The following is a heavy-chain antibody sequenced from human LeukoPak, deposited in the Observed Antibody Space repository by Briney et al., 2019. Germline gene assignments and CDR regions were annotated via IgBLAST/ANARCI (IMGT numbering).Heavy chain of an antibody. J-gene: IGHJ4*02. CDR3: ARDLPNLPTFDY. D-gene: IGHD2-2*01. CDR2: IIPIFGTA. CDR1: GGTFSSYA. V-gene: IGHV1-69*13. Sequence: GASVKVSCKASGGTFSSYAISWVRQAPGQGLEWMGGIIPIFGTANYAQKFQGRATITADESTSTAYKELSSLRSEDTAVYYCARDLPNLPTFDYWGQGTLVTVSS.